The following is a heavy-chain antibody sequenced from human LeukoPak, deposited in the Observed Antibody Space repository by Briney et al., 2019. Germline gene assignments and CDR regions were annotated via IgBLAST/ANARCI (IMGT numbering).Heavy chain of an antibody. CDR1: GFTLSSYA. J-gene: IGHJ3*02. CDR2: MRGSCGST. V-gene: IGHV3-23*01. Sequence: GGSLRLSCAASGFTLSSYAMSWVRQAPGKGLEWVSAMRGSCGSTYYADSVKGRFTISRDNSKNTLSLQMNSLRAEDTAVYYCAKDRSLSDAFDIWGQGRMVTVSS. D-gene: IGHD3-16*02. CDR3: AKDRSLSDAFDI.